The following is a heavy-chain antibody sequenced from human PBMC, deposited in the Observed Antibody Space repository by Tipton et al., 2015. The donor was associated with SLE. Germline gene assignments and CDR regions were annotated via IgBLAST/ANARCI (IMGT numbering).Heavy chain of an antibody. CDR1: GFNFDDYT. Sequence: SLRLSCAASGFNFDDYTMHWVRQVPGKGLEWVSLISSDGGATYYADSLKGRFTMSRDNSKNSLYLQMNSLRTEDTALYYCAQGDSGTSRLLAFAYWGQGTLVTVSS. CDR2: ISSDGGAT. V-gene: IGHV3-43*01. J-gene: IGHJ4*02. CDR3: AQGDSGTSRLLAFAY. D-gene: IGHD3-16*01.